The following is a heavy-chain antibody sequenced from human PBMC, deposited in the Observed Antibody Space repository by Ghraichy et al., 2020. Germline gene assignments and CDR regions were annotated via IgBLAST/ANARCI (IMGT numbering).Heavy chain of an antibody. CDR1: GGSFSGYY. J-gene: IGHJ4*02. CDR3: ARGGSWFGELLQREVYFDY. D-gene: IGHD3-10*01. CDR2: INHSGST. Sequence: SVTLSLTCAVYGGSFSGYYWSWIRQPPGKGLEWIGEINHSGSTNYNPSLKSRVTISVDTSKNQFSLKLSSVTAADTAVYYCARGGSWFGELLQREVYFDYWGQGTLVTLSP. V-gene: IGHV4-34*01.